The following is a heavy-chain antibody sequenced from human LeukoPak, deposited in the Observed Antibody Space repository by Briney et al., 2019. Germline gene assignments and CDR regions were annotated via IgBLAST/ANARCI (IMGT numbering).Heavy chain of an antibody. Sequence: GASVKVSCKASGYTFTGYYMHWARQAPGQGLEWMGWINPNSGGTNYAQKFQGWVTMTRDTSISTAYMELSRLRSDDTAVYYCARARGDLWYFDLWGRGTLVTVSS. CDR3: ARARGDLWYFDL. D-gene: IGHD7-27*01. J-gene: IGHJ2*01. CDR2: INPNSGGT. V-gene: IGHV1-2*04. CDR1: GYTFTGYY.